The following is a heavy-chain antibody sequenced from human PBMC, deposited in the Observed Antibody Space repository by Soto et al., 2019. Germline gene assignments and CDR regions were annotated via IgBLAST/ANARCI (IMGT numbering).Heavy chain of an antibody. V-gene: IGHV3-21*01. CDR1: GFTFSSYS. CDR3: ARMGGQLVCGFDY. Sequence: EVQLVESGGGLVKPGGSLRLSCAASGFTFSSYSMNWVRQAPGKGLEWVSSISSSSSYIYYADSVKGRFTISRDNAKNSLYLQMNSLRAADTAVYYCARMGGQLVCGFDYWGQGTLVTVSS. J-gene: IGHJ4*02. D-gene: IGHD6-6*01. CDR2: ISSSSSYI.